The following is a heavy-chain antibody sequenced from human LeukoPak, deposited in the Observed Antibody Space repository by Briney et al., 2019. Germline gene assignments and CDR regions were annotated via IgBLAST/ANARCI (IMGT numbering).Heavy chain of an antibody. J-gene: IGHJ3*02. D-gene: IGHD5-18*01. CDR3: ARHRADTAMAYRDAFDI. Sequence: PSETLSLTCAVSGGSISSGDYSWTWIRQPPGKGLEWIGYIYHSGSTYYNPSLKSRVIISVDTSKNQFSLKLSSVTAADTAVYYCARHRADTAMAYRDAFDIWGQGTMVTVSS. CDR2: IYHSGST. CDR1: GGSISSGDYS. V-gene: IGHV4-30-2*01.